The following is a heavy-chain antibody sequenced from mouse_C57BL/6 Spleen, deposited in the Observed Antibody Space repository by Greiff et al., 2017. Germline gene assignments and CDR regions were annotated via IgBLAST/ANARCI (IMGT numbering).Heavy chain of an antibody. CDR1: GFTFSDYC. D-gene: IGHD3-3*01. Sequence: DVMLVESGGGLVQPGGSLKLSCAASGFTFSDYCMYWVRQTPEKRLEWVAYISNGGGSTYYPDTVKGRFTISRDNANNTLYLQMSRLKSEDTAMYYCARQGTYYAMDYWGQGTSVTVSS. CDR3: ARQGTYYAMDY. J-gene: IGHJ4*01. V-gene: IGHV5-12*01. CDR2: ISNGGGST.